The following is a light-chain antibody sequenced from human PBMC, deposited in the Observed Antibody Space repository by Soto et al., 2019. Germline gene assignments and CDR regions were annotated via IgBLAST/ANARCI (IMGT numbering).Light chain of an antibody. CDR2: EAS. J-gene: IGKJ1*01. V-gene: IGKV1-5*03. CDR3: QHYNSYSEA. Sequence: DLQMTQSPSTLSGSVGDRVTIXXRASQTISSWLAWYQQKPGKAPKLXIYEASTLKSGGPSRFSGSGSGTEFTLTISSLQPDDFATYYCQHYNSYSEAFGQGTKVDIK. CDR1: QTISSW.